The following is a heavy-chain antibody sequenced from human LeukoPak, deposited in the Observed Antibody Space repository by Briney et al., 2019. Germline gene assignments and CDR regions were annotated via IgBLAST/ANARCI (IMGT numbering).Heavy chain of an antibody. D-gene: IGHD3-22*01. Sequence: SETLSLTCTVSGGSISSSSSYWGWIRQPPGKGLEWIGYIYYSGSTYYNPSLRSRVTISVDTSKNQFSLKLSSVTAADTAVYYCARSSEGRYYYDSSGFSYYYYYMDVWGKGTTVTISS. CDR3: ARSSEGRYYYDSSGFSYYYYYMDV. CDR2: IYYSGST. J-gene: IGHJ6*03. V-gene: IGHV4-61*05. CDR1: GGSISSSSSY.